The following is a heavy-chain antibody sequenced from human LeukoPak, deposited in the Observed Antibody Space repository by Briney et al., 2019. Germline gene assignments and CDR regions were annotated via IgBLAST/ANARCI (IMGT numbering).Heavy chain of an antibody. CDR2: IYHSGST. D-gene: IGHD3-10*01. J-gene: IGHJ5*02. Sequence: SETLSLTCTVSGYSISSGYYWGWIRQPPGKGLEWIGSIYHSGSTYYNPSLKSRVTISVDTSKNQFSLKLSSVTAADTAVYYCARHDYGSGTDAGFDPWGQGTLVTVSS. CDR3: ARHDYGSGTDAGFDP. CDR1: GYSISSGYY. V-gene: IGHV4-38-2*02.